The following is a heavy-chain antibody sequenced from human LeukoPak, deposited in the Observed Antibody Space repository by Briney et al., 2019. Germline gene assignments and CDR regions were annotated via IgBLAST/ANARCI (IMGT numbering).Heavy chain of an antibody. CDR2: ISGSGGST. Sequence: PGGSLRLSCAASGFTFSSYAMSWVRQAPGKGLAWVSAISGSGGSTYYADSVKGRFTISRDNSKNTLYLQMNSLRAEDTAVYYCAKDRYYDFWSGYFDYWGQGTLVTVSS. D-gene: IGHD3-3*01. CDR1: GFTFSSYA. CDR3: AKDRYYDFWSGYFDY. V-gene: IGHV3-23*01. J-gene: IGHJ4*02.